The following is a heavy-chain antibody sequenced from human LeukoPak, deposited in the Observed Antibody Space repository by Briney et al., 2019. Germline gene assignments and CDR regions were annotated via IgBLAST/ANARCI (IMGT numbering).Heavy chain of an antibody. J-gene: IGHJ2*01. CDR2: IYYSGST. CDR3: ARQLAMDNYGDGLDL. D-gene: IGHD4-11*01. V-gene: IGHV4-39*01. CDR1: GGSISSSSYY. Sequence: ASETLSLTCTVSGGSISSSSYYWGWIRQPPGKGLEWIGSIYYSGSTYYNPSLKSRVTISVDTSKNQFSLKLSSVTAADTAVYYCARQLAMDNYGDGLDLWGRGTLVTVSS.